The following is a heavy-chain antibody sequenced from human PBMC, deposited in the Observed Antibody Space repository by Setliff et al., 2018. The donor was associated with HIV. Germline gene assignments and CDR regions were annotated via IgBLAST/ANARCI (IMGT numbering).Heavy chain of an antibody. CDR3: TRDGQWLVRYFDY. D-gene: IGHD6-19*01. CDR2: IRSKLYGAAT. J-gene: IGHJ4*02. V-gene: IGHV3-49*04. CDR1: GFIFGDYA. Sequence: QTLSLSCTTSGFIFGDYAMSWVRQAPGKGLEWVGLIRSKLYGAATEYAASVKGRFTISRDDSKSIAYLQMNSLKTEDTAVYYCTRDGQWLVRYFDYWGQGTLVTVSS.